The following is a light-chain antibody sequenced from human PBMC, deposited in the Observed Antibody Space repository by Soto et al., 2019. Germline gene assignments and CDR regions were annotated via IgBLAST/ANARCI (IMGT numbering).Light chain of an antibody. CDR3: QQYYDAPALT. CDR2: CAS. V-gene: IGKV4-1*01. J-gene: IGKJ4*01. CDR1: QSVLHSSNNRNY. Sequence: DIVMTQSPDSLALSLRERATINCKSSQSVLHSSNNRNYLAWYQQKPGQPPKLLIYCASTRESGVPDRFSGSRSGTDFSLIITSLQAEDVVVYYCQQYYDAPALTFGGGTKVEIK.